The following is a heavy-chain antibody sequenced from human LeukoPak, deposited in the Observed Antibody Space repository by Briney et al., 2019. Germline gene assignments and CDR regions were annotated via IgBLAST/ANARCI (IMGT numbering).Heavy chain of an antibody. CDR3: ARDKRHSYGRYFDH. V-gene: IGHV4-59*01. CDR2: MQSSGNS. CDR1: GDSISTYH. J-gene: IGHJ4*02. Sequence: PSETLSLTCSVSGDSISTYHWNWIRKSPGKGLEWIAFMQSSGNSNYNPSLKSRVTIFVDTSKNQFVLNLRSVTAADTGVYYCARDKRHSYGRYFDHWGQGMLVTVSS. D-gene: IGHD5-18*01.